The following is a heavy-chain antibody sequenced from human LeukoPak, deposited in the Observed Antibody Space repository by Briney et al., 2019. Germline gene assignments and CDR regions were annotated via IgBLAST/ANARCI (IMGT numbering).Heavy chain of an antibody. J-gene: IGHJ5*02. V-gene: IGHV3-23*01. CDR2: ISGSGGST. CDR1: GFTFSSYA. Sequence: GGSLRRSCAASGFTFSSYAMSCVRQAPGKGLEWVSAISGSGGSTHYADSVKGRFTISRDNSKNTLYLQMNSLRAEDTAVYYCAKNWVASSWFNWFDPWGQGNLVTVSS. D-gene: IGHD6-13*01. CDR3: AKNWVASSWFNWFDP.